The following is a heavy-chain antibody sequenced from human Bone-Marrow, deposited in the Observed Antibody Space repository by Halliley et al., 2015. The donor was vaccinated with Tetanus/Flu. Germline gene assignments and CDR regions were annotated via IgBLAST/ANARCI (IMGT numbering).Heavy chain of an antibody. CDR2: IYPDDSDT. Sequence: QLVQSGAEVKKPGESLKISCKCSGYGFNTYWIGWVRQMPGKGLECMGIIYPDDSDTRYGQSFRGQVTMSVDKSTNTAYLQWSSLKASDPALYYCARRLDLGLDYWGQGTLVTVSS. J-gene: IGHJ4*02. V-gene: IGHV5-51*01. D-gene: IGHD1-26*01. CDR1: GYGFNTYW. CDR3: ARRLDLGLDY.